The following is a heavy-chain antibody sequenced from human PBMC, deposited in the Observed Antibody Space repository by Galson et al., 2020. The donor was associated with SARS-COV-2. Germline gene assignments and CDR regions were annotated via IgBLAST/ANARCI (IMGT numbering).Heavy chain of an antibody. CDR3: ARIAGITYSSSAGFDY. CDR1: GFSLSTSGMC. Sequence: SGPTLVKPTQTLTLTCTFSGFSLSTSGMCVSWIRQPPGKALEWLARIDWDDDKYYSTSLKTRLTISKDTSKNQVVLTMTNMDPVDTATYYCARIAGITYSSSAGFDYWGQGTLVTVSS. V-gene: IGHV2-70*11. D-gene: IGHD6-6*01. CDR2: IDWDDDK. J-gene: IGHJ4*02.